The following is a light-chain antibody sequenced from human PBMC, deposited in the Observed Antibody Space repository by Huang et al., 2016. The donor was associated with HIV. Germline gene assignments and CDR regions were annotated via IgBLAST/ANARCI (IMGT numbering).Light chain of an antibody. CDR1: QRVSTN. J-gene: IGKJ4*01. CDR2: GAS. CDR3: QQYDNWPLT. Sequence: EIVMTQSPASLSVSPGQRATLSCRASQRVSTNLARYQQKPGQAPRLLIDGASTRATGLPARVSGSGAGTEFTLAINSLQSEDFAVYYCQQYDNWPLTFGGGTKVEIK. V-gene: IGKV3-15*01.